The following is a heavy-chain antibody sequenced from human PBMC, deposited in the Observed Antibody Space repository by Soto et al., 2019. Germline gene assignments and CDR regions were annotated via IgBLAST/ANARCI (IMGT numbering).Heavy chain of an antibody. D-gene: IGHD5-12*01. V-gene: IGHV2-5*02. Sequence: QITLKESGPALVRPTQTLTLTCSFSGFSLTTRGVAVGWLRQPPGKALEWLALIFWDDDKWYSPSLRSRLTITEDTSKNQVVITMTNMDPVDTATDYCAHRSRGYAYYFDQWGQGTLVTVSS. J-gene: IGHJ4*02. CDR2: IFWDDDK. CDR3: AHRSRGYAYYFDQ. CDR1: GFSLTTRGVA.